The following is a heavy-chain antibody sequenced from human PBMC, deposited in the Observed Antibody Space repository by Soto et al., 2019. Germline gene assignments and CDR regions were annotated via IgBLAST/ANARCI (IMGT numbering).Heavy chain of an antibody. CDR3: ARQSSLAAVVD. J-gene: IGHJ4*02. V-gene: IGHV4-59*08. Sequence: QVQLQESGPGLVKPSETLSLTCTVSGDSISGYSWSWIRQPPGKGLDWIGYIYYTGSTNYSPSLMSRVTISGDTSKNQFSLKLSSVTAAESAVYYCARQSSLAAVVDWGQGTLVTVSS. CDR2: IYYTGST. CDR1: GDSISGYS. D-gene: IGHD6-13*01.